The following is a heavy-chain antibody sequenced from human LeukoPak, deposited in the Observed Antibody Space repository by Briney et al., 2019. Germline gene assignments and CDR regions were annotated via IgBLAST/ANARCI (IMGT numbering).Heavy chain of an antibody. CDR2: IYHSGST. CDR1: GVSISSSSYY. J-gene: IGHJ4*02. D-gene: IGHD5-18*01. V-gene: IGHV4-39*07. CDR3: AKSSYSIFDY. Sequence: SETLSLTCTVSGVSISSSSYYWGWIRQPPGKGLEWIGSIYHSGSTYYNPSLKSRVTISVDTSKNQFSLKLSSVTAADTAVYYCAKSSYSIFDYWGQGTLVTVSS.